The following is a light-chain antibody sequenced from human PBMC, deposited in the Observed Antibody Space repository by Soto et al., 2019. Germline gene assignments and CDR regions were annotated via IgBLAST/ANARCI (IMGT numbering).Light chain of an antibody. CDR3: SSYTSGSTYV. CDR2: EVT. CDR1: SSDVGGYIY. J-gene: IGLJ1*01. V-gene: IGLV2-14*03. Sequence: QSALTQPASVSGSPGQSVTISCTGTSSDVGGYIYVSWYQQHPGKAPKVMIYEVTNRPSGVSDRFSGSKSGNTASLTISGLQDADEADYYCSSYTSGSTYVFGTGTKVTVL.